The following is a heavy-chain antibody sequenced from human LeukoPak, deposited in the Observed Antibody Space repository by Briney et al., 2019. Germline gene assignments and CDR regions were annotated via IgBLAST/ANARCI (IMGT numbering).Heavy chain of an antibody. D-gene: IGHD3-10*01. V-gene: IGHV1-2*02. J-gene: IGHJ6*03. Sequence: GASVKVSCKASGYTFTGYYMHWVRQAPGQGLEWMGWINPNSGGTNYAQKFQGRVTMTRDTSISTAYMELSRLRSDDTAVYYCARTSGMVRGVIILDRFYYMDVWGKGTTVTVSS. CDR3: ARTSGMVRGVIILDRFYYMDV. CDR1: GYTFTGYY. CDR2: INPNSGGT.